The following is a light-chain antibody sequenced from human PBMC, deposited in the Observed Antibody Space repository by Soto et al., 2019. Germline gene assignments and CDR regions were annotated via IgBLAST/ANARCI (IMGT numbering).Light chain of an antibody. CDR1: QDISNY. J-gene: IGKJ2*01. CDR3: QQYDNLPP. CDR2: DAS. V-gene: IGKV1-33*01. Sequence: DIQMPQSPSSLSASVGDRVTITCQASQDISNYLNWYQQKPGKAPNLLNYDASNLETGVPSRFSGSGYGTDFTFTISSLQPEDIATYDCQQYDNLPPLGQGPNLEIK.